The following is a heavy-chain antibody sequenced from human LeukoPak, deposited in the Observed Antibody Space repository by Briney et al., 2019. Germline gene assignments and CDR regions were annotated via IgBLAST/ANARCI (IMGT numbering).Heavy chain of an antibody. CDR2: INPNSGGT. D-gene: IGHD6-13*01. V-gene: IGHV1-2*02. J-gene: IGHJ5*02. Sequence: GASVKVSCKASGYTFTGYYMHWVRQAPGQGLEWMGWINPNSGGTNYAQKFQGRVTMTRDTSISTAYMELSRLRSDDTAVYYCAREGGGIAASNWFDPRGQGTLVTVSS. CDR1: GYTFTGYY. CDR3: AREGGGIAASNWFDP.